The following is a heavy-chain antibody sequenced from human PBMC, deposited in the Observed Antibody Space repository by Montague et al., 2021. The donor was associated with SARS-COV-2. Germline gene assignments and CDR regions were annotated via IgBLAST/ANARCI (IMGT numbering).Heavy chain of an antibody. CDR3: ARLYTQTLTLIGLRGEPAIDY. CDR2: INHSGTT. J-gene: IGHJ4*02. Sequence: SETLSLTCAVSGASFSSNICTWICQCPAQGMDRIAEINHSGTTNSNFHPSLRSRVTISVDTSKSQFSLKLSSVTAADTGVYYCARLYTQTLTLIGLRGEPAIDYWGQGTLVTVSS. D-gene: IGHD2-21*01. CDR1: GASFSSNI. V-gene: IGHV4-34*01.